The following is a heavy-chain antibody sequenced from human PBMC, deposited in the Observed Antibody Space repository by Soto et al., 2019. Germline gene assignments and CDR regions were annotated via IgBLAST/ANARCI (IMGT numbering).Heavy chain of an antibody. V-gene: IGHV1-69*06. CDR3: ARVGVTYYYHSSGYRTPFHYGMDV. CDR2: IIPIFGTA. D-gene: IGHD3-22*01. Sequence: SVKVSCKASGGTFSSYAISWVRQAPGQGLEWMGGIIPIFGTANYAQKFQGRVTITADKSTSTAYMELSSLRSEDTAVYYCARVGVTYYYHSSGYRTPFHYGMDVWGQGTTVTV. CDR1: GGTFSSYA. J-gene: IGHJ6*02.